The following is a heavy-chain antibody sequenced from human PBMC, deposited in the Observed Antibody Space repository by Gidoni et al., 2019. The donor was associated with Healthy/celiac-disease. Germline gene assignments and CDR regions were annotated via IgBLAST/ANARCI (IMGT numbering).Heavy chain of an antibody. D-gene: IGHD6-13*01. J-gene: IGHJ4*02. CDR2: IYYSGST. Sequence: QLQLQESGPGLVKPSETMSLTCTVSGGSISSSSYYWGCLRQPPGKGMEWIGSIYYSGSTYYNPSLKSRVTISVDTSKNQFSLKLSSVTAADTAVYYCASGTSSSWYPFGYWGQGTLVTVSS. V-gene: IGHV4-39*01. CDR1: GGSISSSSYY. CDR3: ASGTSSSWYPFGY.